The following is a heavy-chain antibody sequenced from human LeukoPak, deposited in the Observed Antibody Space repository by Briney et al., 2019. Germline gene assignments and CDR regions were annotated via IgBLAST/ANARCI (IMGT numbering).Heavy chain of an antibody. CDR2: IKQDGSEK. CDR1: GFTFSSYW. Sequence: QTGGSLRLSCAASGFTFSSYWMSWVRQAPGKGLEWVANIKQDGSEKYYVDSVKGRFTISRDNAESSLYLQMNSLRAEDTALYYCVRNLAVAGTCFDSWGQGTLVTVSS. J-gene: IGHJ4*02. CDR3: VRNLAVAGTCFDS. V-gene: IGHV3-7*03. D-gene: IGHD6-19*01.